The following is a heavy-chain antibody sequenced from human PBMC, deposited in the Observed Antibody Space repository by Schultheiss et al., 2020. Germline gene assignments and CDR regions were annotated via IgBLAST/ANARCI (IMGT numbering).Heavy chain of an antibody. CDR1: GGTFSSYA. CDR2: IIPIFGTA. J-gene: IGHJ4*02. V-gene: IGHV1-69*13. Sequence: SVKVSCKASGGTFSSYAISWVRQAPGQGLEWMGGIIPIFGTANYAQKFQGRVTITADESTSTAYMELSSLRSEDTAVYYCARVLRYCSSTSYYAYFDYWGQGTLVTVSS. CDR3: ARVLRYCSSTSYYAYFDY. D-gene: IGHD2-2*01.